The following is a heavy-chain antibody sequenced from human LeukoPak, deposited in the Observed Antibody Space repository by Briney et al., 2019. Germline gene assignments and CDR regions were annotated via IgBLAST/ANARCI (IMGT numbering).Heavy chain of an antibody. CDR3: ARGPLRGRRSSHYWFDP. Sequence: SETLSLTCAVYGGSFSGYYWSWIRQPPGKGLEWIGEINHSGSTNYNPSLKSRVTISVDTSKNQFSLKLSSVTAADTAVYYCARGPLRGRRSSHYWFDPWGQGTLVTVSS. D-gene: IGHD3-10*01. CDR2: INHSGST. V-gene: IGHV4-34*01. J-gene: IGHJ5*02. CDR1: GGSFSGYY.